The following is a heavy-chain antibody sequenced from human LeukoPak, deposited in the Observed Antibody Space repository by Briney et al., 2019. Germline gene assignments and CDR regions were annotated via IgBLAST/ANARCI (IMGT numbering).Heavy chain of an antibody. J-gene: IGHJ4*02. CDR1: GFTFSSYE. V-gene: IGHV3-48*03. CDR3: ARERGDYFDY. CDR2: ISSSGFAI. Sequence: GGSLRLSCAASGFTFSSYEMNWVRQAPGKGLEWVSYISSSGFAIYYADSVKGRFTISRDNAKNSLYLQMNSLRAEDTAVYYCARERGDYFDYWGQGTLVTVSS.